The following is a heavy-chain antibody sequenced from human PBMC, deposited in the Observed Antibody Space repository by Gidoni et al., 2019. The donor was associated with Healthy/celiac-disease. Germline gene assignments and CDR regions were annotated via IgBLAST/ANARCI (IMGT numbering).Heavy chain of an antibody. D-gene: IGHD6-13*01. CDR1: GGTFSSYA. CDR2: IIPILGIA. CDR3: ARDQRAAAAGGVIDY. J-gene: IGHJ4*02. Sequence: QVQLVQSGAEVKKPGSSVKVSCKASGGTFSSYAISWVRQAPGQGLEWMGRIIPILGIANYAQKFQGRVTITADKSTSTAYMELSSLRSEDTAVYYCARDQRAAAAGGVIDYWGQGTLVTVSS. V-gene: IGHV1-69*04.